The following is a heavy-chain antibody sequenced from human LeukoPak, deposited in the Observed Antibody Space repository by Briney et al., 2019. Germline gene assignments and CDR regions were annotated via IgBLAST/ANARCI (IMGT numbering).Heavy chain of an antibody. CDR3: ASLGVGGPRSVWYFDL. J-gene: IGHJ2*01. D-gene: IGHD3-10*01. CDR2: IYYSGST. V-gene: IGHV4-39*01. CDR1: GGSISSSSYY. Sequence: SETLSLTCTVSGGSISSSSYYWCWIRQPPGKGLEWIGSIYYSGSTYYNPSLKSRVTISVDTSNNQFSLNLNSVTAADTAVYYCASLGVGGPRSVWYFDLWGRGTLVTVSS.